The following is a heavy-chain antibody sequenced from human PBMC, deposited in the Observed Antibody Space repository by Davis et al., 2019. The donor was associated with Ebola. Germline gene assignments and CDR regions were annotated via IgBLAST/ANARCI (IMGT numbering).Heavy chain of an antibody. CDR3: ARGDGYSSSWPNYYHYYGMDV. V-gene: IGHV3-23*01. D-gene: IGHD6-13*01. CDR2: ISGSGGST. CDR1: GFTFSSNA. J-gene: IGHJ6*02. Sequence: GGSLRLSCATSGFTFSSNAMSWVRQAPGKGLEWVASISGSGGSTYYGDSVKGRFTISRDNAKNSLYLQMNSLRAEDTAVYYCARGDGYSSSWPNYYHYYGMDVWGQGTTVTVSS.